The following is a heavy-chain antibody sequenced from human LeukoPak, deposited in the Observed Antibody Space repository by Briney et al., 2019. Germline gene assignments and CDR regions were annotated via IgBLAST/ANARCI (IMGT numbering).Heavy chain of an antibody. CDR1: GGSISSGSYC. Sequence: ETLSLTCTVSGGSISSGSYCWSWVRQAPGKGLEWVSGVSGSGGTTYYADSVKGRFTISRDNSKNTLYLQMNSLRAEDTAVYYCAKDPVRDIVLMVYALWGQGTLVTVSS. V-gene: IGHV3-23*01. J-gene: IGHJ4*02. D-gene: IGHD2-8*01. CDR3: AKDPVRDIVLMVYAL. CDR2: VSGSGGTT.